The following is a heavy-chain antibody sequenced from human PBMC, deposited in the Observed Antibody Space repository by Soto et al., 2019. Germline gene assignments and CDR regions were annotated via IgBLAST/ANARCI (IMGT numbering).Heavy chain of an antibody. Sequence: GGSLRLSCAASGFTFSSYAMTWVRLAPGKGLEWVSTISTSGTKIYYADSVKGRFSISRDNSDNTVPLQMSSLRAEDTAIYYCAKGNMVRGSYYGMDLWGPGTTVTVSS. D-gene: IGHD3-10*01. CDR2: ISTSGTKI. CDR1: GFTFSSYA. CDR3: AKGNMVRGSYYGMDL. J-gene: IGHJ6*02. V-gene: IGHV3-23*01.